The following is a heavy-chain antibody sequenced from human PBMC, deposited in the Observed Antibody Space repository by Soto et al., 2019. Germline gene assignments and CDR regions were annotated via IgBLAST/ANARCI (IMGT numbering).Heavy chain of an antibody. Sequence: PGGSLRLSCAASGFTFSSYAMSWVRQAPGKGLEWVSAISGSGGSTYYADSVKGRFTISRDNSKNTLYLQMNSLRAEDTAVYYCAKLPEYYDFWSGPAYFDYWGQGTLVTVSS. CDR2: ISGSGGST. CDR3: AKLPEYYDFWSGPAYFDY. V-gene: IGHV3-23*01. D-gene: IGHD3-3*01. CDR1: GFTFSSYA. J-gene: IGHJ4*02.